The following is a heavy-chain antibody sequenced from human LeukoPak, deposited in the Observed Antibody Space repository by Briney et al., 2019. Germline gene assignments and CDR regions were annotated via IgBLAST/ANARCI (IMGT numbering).Heavy chain of an antibody. J-gene: IGHJ4*02. CDR2: ISYDGSNK. V-gene: IGHV3-30*04. D-gene: IGHD6-19*01. CDR3: ARARGAVAGTEGFDY. CDR1: GFTFNTYA. Sequence: GGSLRLSCAASGFTFNTYALHWVRQAPGKGLEWVAVISYDGSNKYYADSVKGRFTISRDNSKNTLYLQMNSLRAEDTAVYYCARARGAVAGTEGFDYWGQGTLVTVSS.